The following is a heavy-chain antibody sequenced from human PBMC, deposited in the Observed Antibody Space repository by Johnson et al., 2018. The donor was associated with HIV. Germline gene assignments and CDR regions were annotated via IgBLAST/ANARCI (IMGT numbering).Heavy chain of an antibody. CDR3: AREETTAPAAFDI. CDR2: ISSNGGST. V-gene: IGHV3-64*01. CDR1: GFTFSSYT. D-gene: IGHD4-17*01. Sequence: MLLVESGGGLVQPGGSLRLSCVASGFTFSSYTLHWVRQAPGKGLEYVSAISSNGGSTYYANSVKGRFTISRDNSKNTLYLQMGNLRADDMAVYYCAREETTAPAAFDIWGQGTMVTVSS. J-gene: IGHJ3*02.